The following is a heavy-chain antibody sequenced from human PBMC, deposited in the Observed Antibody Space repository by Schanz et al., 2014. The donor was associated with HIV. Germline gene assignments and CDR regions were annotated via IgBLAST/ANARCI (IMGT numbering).Heavy chain of an antibody. J-gene: IGHJ6*02. CDR2: IKQDGSKK. CDR3: ARDRMTANWKNSMDL. CDR1: GFMYSDYW. V-gene: IGHV3-7*01. D-gene: IGHD2-21*02. Sequence: EVQLVASGGGLVQPGGSLRLSCAVSGFMYSDYWMSWVRQAPGKGLEWVATIKQDGSKKYYADSVKGRFTISRDNSKNTLYLQMNSLRAEDTAVYYCARDRMTANWKNSMDLWGQGTTVTVSS.